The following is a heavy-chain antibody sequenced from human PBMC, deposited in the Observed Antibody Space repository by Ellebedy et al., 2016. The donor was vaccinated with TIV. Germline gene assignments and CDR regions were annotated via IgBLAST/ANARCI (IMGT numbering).Heavy chain of an antibody. V-gene: IGHV3-48*01. CDR1: GFTLSYYT. D-gene: IGHD3-10*01. J-gene: IGHJ6*02. CDR2: ISTGTGRSTI. Sequence: PGGSLRLSCAASGFTLSYYTLNWVRQAPGKGLEWIAYISTGTGRSTIYYADSVKGRFTIPRDDAKNSVFLQMDSLSGEDTAVYYCARDRRAFRASMDVWGQGTTVTVSS. CDR3: ARDRRAFRASMDV.